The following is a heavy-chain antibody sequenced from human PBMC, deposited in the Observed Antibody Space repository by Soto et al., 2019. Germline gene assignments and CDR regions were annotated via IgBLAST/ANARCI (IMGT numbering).Heavy chain of an antibody. CDR3: AGGRSEYSSSFDAFDI. CDR1: GDSVSSNSAA. V-gene: IGHV6-1*01. CDR2: TYYRPKWYN. Sequence: SQTLSLTCAISGDSVSSNSAAWNWIRQSPSRGLEWLGRTYYRPKWYNDYAVSVKSRITINPDTSKNQFSLQLNSVTPEDTAVYYCAGGRSEYSSSFDAFDIWGQGTMVTVSS. D-gene: IGHD6-6*01. J-gene: IGHJ3*02.